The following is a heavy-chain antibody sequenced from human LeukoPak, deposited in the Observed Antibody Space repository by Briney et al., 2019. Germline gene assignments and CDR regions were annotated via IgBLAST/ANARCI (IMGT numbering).Heavy chain of an antibody. J-gene: IGHJ4*02. D-gene: IGHD3-10*01. Sequence: PGRSLGLSCAASGFTFSSYGMHWVRQAPGEGLEWVAVISYDGSNTYYADSVKGRFTISRDNSKNMLYLQMNSLRAEDTAVYYCAKPYYYGSRSYMDYWGQGTLVTVSS. V-gene: IGHV3-30*18. CDR1: GFTFSSYG. CDR3: AKPYYYGSRSYMDY. CDR2: ISYDGSNT.